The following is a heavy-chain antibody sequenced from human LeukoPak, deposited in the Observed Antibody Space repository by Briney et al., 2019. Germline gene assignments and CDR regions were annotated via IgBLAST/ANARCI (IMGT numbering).Heavy chain of an antibody. Sequence: ASVKVSCEASGYTFTGYYMHWVRQAPGQGLEWMGWINPNSGGTNYAQKFQGRVTMTRDTSISTAYMELSSLRSEDTAVYYCARDLAAGNDGHWGQGTLVTVSS. CDR3: ARDLAAGNDGH. V-gene: IGHV1-2*02. CDR2: INPNSGGT. CDR1: GYTFTGYY. J-gene: IGHJ4*02. D-gene: IGHD1-1*01.